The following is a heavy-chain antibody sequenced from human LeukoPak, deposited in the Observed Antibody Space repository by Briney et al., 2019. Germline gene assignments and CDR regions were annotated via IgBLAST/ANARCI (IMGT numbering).Heavy chain of an antibody. CDR1: GYTFTGYY. V-gene: IGHV1-2*02. D-gene: IGHD6-19*01. J-gene: IGHJ4*02. Sequence: GASVTVSCKASGYTFTGYYMHWVRQAPGQGLEWMGWINPNSGGTNYAQKFQGRVTMTRDTSISTAYMELSRLRSDDTAVYYCARDARRLGSGWYGSFDYWGQGTLVTVSS. CDR3: ARDARRLGSGWYGSFDY. CDR2: INPNSGGT.